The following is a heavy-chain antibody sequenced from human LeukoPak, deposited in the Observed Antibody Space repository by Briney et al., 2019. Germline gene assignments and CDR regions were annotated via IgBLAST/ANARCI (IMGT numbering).Heavy chain of an antibody. D-gene: IGHD4-4*01. CDR3: RRDRTDDYRNYPGFDY. CDR1: GGTFSSYA. J-gene: IGHJ4*02. CDR2: IIPILGIA. Sequence: SVKVSCKASGGTFSSYAISWVRQAPRQGLEWMGRIIPILGIANYAQKVQGRVTITADKSKSTAYMELRSLRSGDTAVSYCRRDRTDDYRNYPGFDYWGQGTLVTVSS. V-gene: IGHV1-69*04.